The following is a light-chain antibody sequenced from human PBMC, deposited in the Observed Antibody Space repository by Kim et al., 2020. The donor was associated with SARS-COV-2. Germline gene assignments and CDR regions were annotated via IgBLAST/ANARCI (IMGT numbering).Light chain of an antibody. J-gene: IGLJ1*01. CDR2: DVS. CDR3: SSYTSSSSYV. Sequence: LTQPASVSGSPGQSITISCTGTSSDVGGYNYVSWYQQHPGKAPKLMIYDVSNRPSGVSNRFSGSKSGNTASLTISGLQAEDEADYYCSSYTSSSSYVFGTGTKVTVL. V-gene: IGLV2-14*03. CDR1: SSDVGGYNY.